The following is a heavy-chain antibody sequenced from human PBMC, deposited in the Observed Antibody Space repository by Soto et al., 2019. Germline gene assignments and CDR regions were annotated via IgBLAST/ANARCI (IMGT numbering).Heavy chain of an antibody. CDR2: IYSGGST. J-gene: IGHJ3*02. V-gene: IGHV3-53*05. Sequence: GGSLRLSCAASGFTVSSNYMSWVRQAPGKGLEWVSVIYSGGSTYYADSVKGRFTISRDNSKNTLYLQMNSLRAEDTAVYYCAKRGNYSAFDIWGQGTMVTVSS. CDR1: GFTVSSNY. CDR3: AKRGNYSAFDI. D-gene: IGHD1-7*01.